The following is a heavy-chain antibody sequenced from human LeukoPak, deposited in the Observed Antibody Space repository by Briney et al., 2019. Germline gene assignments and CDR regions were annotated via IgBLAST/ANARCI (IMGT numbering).Heavy chain of an antibody. CDR2: ISYDGSNK. Sequence: PGGSLRLSCAASGFTFSSYAIHWVRQAPGKGLEWVAVISYDGSNKYYADSVKGRFTISRDNSKNTLYLQMNSLRAEDTAVYSCARDFLGVPYFDYWGQETLVTVSS. D-gene: IGHD3-3*01. CDR1: GFTFSSYA. J-gene: IGHJ4*02. V-gene: IGHV3-30*04. CDR3: ARDFLGVPYFDY.